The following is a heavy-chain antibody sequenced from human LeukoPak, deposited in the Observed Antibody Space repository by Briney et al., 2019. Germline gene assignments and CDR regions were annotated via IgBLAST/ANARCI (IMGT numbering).Heavy chain of an antibody. J-gene: IGHJ6*02. V-gene: IGHV4-59*01. CDR2: IYYSGST. CDR3: ARLKCISTTCPSRYVMDV. D-gene: IGHD2-2*01. CDR1: GGSISSYY. Sequence: SETLSLTCSVSGGSISSYYWSWIRQPPGKGLEYIGYIYYSGSTNYNPSLKSRVTISMDTSKDQFSLNLTSVTAADTAVYYCARLKCISTTCPSRYVMDVWGQGTTVTVSS.